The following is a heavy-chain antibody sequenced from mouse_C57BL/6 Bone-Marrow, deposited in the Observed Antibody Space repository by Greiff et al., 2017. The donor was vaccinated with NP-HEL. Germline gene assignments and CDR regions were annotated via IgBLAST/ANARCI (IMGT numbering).Heavy chain of an antibody. D-gene: IGHD2-4*01. CDR2: INYDGSST. J-gene: IGHJ4*01. Sequence: EVQLVESEGGLVQPGSSMKLSCTTSGFTFSDYYMAWVRQVPEKGLDWVANINYDGSSTYYLDSLKSRFIISRDNAKNILYLQMSSLKSEDTATYYCAREVGLRRRTYAMDYWGQGTSVTVSS. CDR1: GFTFSDYY. V-gene: IGHV5-16*01. CDR3: AREVGLRRRTYAMDY.